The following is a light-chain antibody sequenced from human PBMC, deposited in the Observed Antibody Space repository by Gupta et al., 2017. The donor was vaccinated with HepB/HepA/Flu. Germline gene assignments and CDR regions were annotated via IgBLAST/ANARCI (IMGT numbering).Light chain of an antibody. V-gene: IGKV3-20*01. Sequence: EIVLTQSPGTQPLSPGKGATLSCRASQSVSSNYLARYQTKPGPAPRPPNYGVSSRATGIPDRFSGSGSGTDFTLTISRLEPEDYAVYYCQQCGSWPYTFGQGTKVEIK. CDR1: QSVSSNY. J-gene: IGKJ1*01. CDR3: QQCGSWPYT. CDR2: GVS.